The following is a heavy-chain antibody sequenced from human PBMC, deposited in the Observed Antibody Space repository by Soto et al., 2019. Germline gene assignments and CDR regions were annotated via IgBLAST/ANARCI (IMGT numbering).Heavy chain of an antibody. V-gene: IGHV4-34*01. D-gene: IGHD5-12*01. CDR3: ASAGIYSGYDAFDY. CDR1: GGSFSGYY. CDR2: INHSGST. J-gene: IGHJ4*02. Sequence: SETLSLTCAVYGGSFSGYYWSWIRQPPGKGLEWIGEINHSGSTNYNPSLKSRVTISVDTSKNQFSLKLSSVTAADTAVYYCASAGIYSGYDAFDYWGQGTLVTVSS.